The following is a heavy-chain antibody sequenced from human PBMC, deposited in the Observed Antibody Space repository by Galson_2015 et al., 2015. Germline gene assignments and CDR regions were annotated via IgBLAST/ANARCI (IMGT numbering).Heavy chain of an antibody. CDR2: IKQDGSEK. J-gene: IGHJ6*02. Sequence: SLRLSCAASGFTFSSYWMSWVRQAPGKGLEWVANIKQDGSEKYYVDSVKGRFTISRDNAKNSLYLQMNSLRAEDTAVYYCIRQLVSSSYGMGVWGQGTTVTVSS. V-gene: IGHV3-7*05. D-gene: IGHD6-13*01. CDR1: GFTFSSYW. CDR3: IRQLVSSSYGMGV.